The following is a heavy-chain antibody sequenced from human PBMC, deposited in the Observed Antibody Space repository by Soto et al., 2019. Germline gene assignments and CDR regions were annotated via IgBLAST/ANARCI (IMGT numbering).Heavy chain of an antibody. CDR3: AKYGYGSGSYDY. J-gene: IGHJ4*02. CDR2: ISGSGGST. D-gene: IGHD3-10*01. V-gene: IGHV3-23*01. Sequence: EVQLLESGGGLVQPGGSLRLSCAASGFTFSSYAMSWVRQAPGKGLEWVSAISGSGGSTYYADSVKGRFTISRDNSKNTLYLQMNSLRAEDTALYYCAKYGYGSGSYDYWGQGTLVTVSS. CDR1: GFTFSSYA.